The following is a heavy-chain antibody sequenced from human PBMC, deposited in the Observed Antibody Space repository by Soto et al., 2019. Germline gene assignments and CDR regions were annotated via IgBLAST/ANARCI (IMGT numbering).Heavy chain of an antibody. CDR3: ARGGPFYDILTGPPDGWFDP. D-gene: IGHD3-9*01. V-gene: IGHV4-34*01. Sequence: PSETLSLTCAVYGGSFSGYYWSWIRQPPGKGLEWIGEINHSGSTNYNPSLKSRVTISVDTSKNQFSLKLSSVTAADTAVYYCARGGPFYDILTGPPDGWFDPWGQGTLVTVS. J-gene: IGHJ5*02. CDR2: INHSGST. CDR1: GGSFSGYY.